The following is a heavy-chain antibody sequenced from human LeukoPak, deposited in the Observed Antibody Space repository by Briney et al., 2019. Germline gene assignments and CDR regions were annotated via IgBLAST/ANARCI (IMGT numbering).Heavy chain of an antibody. CDR2: IKEDGSKV. J-gene: IGHJ4*02. D-gene: IGHD6-19*01. CDR1: GLTFTTNW. Sequence: GGSLRLSCAASGLTFTTNWLSWVRQTPGKGLEGVANIKEDGSKVYYVDSVRGRFPISRDNAKNSLYLQMDSLRAEDTAVDYCARESTVAGTICDFWGQGTLVTVSS. CDR3: ARESTVAGTICDF. V-gene: IGHV3-7*04.